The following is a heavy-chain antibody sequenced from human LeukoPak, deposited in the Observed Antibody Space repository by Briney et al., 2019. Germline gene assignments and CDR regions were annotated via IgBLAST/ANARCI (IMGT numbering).Heavy chain of an antibody. CDR3: AKVGYYYDSSGYYYEYYFDY. Sequence: GGSLRLSCAASGFTFSSYAMSWVRQAPGKGLEWVSAISGSGGSTYYADSVKGRFTISRDNSKNTLYLQMNSLRAEDTAVYYCAKVGYYYDSSGYYYEYYFDYWGQGTLVTVSS. CDR1: GFTFSSYA. D-gene: IGHD3-22*01. V-gene: IGHV3-23*01. CDR2: ISGSGGST. J-gene: IGHJ4*02.